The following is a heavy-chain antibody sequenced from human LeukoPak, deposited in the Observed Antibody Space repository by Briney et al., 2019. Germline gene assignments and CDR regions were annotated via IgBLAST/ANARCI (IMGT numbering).Heavy chain of an antibody. CDR3: ATGGDYFDY. CDR2: IYYSGST. D-gene: IGHD3-16*01. CDR1: GGSISSSSYY. Sequence: SETLSLTCTVSGGSISSSSYYWGWIRQPPGKGLEWIGSIYYSGSTYYNPSLKSRVTISVDTSKNQFSLKLSSVTAADTVVYYCATGGDYFDYWGQGTLVTVSS. J-gene: IGHJ4*02. V-gene: IGHV4-39*07.